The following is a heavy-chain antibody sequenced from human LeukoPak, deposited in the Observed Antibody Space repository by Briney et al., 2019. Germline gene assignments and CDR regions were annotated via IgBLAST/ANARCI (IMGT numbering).Heavy chain of an antibody. V-gene: IGHV3-11*05. D-gene: IGHD2-2*01. J-gene: IGHJ6*03. CDR3: AKDPACSSTSCHNPYYYYYMDV. Sequence: SVKGRFTISRDNAKNSLYLQMNSLRAEDTAVYYCAKDPACSSTSCHNPYYYYYMDVWGKGTTVTISS.